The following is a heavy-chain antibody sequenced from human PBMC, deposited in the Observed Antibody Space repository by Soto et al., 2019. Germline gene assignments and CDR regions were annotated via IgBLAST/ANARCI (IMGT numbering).Heavy chain of an antibody. CDR3: ARGGLRFLEQNWFDP. CDR2: IIPIFGTA. D-gene: IGHD3-3*01. V-gene: IGHV1-69*13. Sequence: SVNVSCKASGGTFSSYAISWVRQAPGQGLEWMGGIIPIFGTANYAQKFQGRVTITADESTSTAYMELSSLRSEDTAVYYCARGGLRFLEQNWFDPWGQGTLVTVSS. CDR1: GGTFSSYA. J-gene: IGHJ5*02.